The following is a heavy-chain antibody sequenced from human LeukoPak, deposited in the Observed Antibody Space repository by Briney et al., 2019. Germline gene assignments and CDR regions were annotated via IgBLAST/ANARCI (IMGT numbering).Heavy chain of an antibody. J-gene: IGHJ4*02. V-gene: IGHV1-69*05. CDR3: ARGGSWYYFDY. CDR2: IIPIFGTA. Sequence: SVKVSCKASGGTFSSYAISWVRQAPGQGLEWIGRIIPIFGTANYAQKFQGRVTITTDESTSTAYMELSSLRSEDTAVYYCARGGSWYYFDYWGQGTLVTVSS. CDR1: GGTFSSYA. D-gene: IGHD6-13*01.